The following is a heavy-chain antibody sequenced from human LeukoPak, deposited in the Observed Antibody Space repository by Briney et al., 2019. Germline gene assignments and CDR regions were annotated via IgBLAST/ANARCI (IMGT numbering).Heavy chain of an antibody. CDR3: AKARSGIAAAGTNY. V-gene: IGHV3-48*04. Sequence: GGSLRLSCAASGFTFSNYWMTWVRQAPGKGLEWVSYISSSGSTIYYADSVKGRFTISRDNAKNSLYLQMNSLRAEDTAVYYCAKARSGIAAAGTNYWGQGTLVTVSS. CDR1: GFTFSNYW. J-gene: IGHJ4*02. D-gene: IGHD6-13*01. CDR2: ISSSGSTI.